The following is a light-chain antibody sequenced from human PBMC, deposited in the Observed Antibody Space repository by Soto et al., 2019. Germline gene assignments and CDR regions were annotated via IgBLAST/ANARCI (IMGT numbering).Light chain of an antibody. V-gene: IGKV1-5*01. Sequence: DIQMTQSPSTLSASVGDRVTITCRASHSISSWLAWYQQKPGKAPKLLIYDASSLERGVPSRFSGSGSGTEFTLTISSLQPDDVATDYCQQYNSYSPLTFGQGTRLEIK. J-gene: IGKJ5*01. CDR1: HSISSW. CDR3: QQYNSYSPLT. CDR2: DAS.